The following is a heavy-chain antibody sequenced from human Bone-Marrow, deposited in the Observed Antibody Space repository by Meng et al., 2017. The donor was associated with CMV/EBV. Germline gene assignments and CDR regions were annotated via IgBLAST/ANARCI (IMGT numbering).Heavy chain of an antibody. Sequence: SETLSLTCAVYGGSFSGYYWSWIRQPPGKGLEWIGEINHSGSTNYNPSLKSRVTISVDTSKIQFSLKLSSVTAADTAVYYCAKLPFTSPYGSGTNVAFDIWGQGTMVTVSS. D-gene: IGHD3-10*01. CDR1: GGSFSGYY. J-gene: IGHJ3*02. V-gene: IGHV4-34*01. CDR2: INHSGST. CDR3: AKLPFTSPYGSGTNVAFDI.